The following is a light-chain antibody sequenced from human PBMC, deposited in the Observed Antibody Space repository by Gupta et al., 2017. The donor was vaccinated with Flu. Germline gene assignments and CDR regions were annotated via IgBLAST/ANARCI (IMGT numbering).Light chain of an antibody. V-gene: IGKV1-39*01. Sequence: DIQMTQSPSSLSASVGDRVTITCRASQSISSYLNWYQQKPEKAPKLLIYAASSLQSGVPSRFTGSASGTDFTLTISRLQPEDFATYYCQQCDSTPLTFGPGTKLDLQ. CDR1: QSISSY. CDR3: QQCDSTPLT. CDR2: AAS. J-gene: IGKJ3*01.